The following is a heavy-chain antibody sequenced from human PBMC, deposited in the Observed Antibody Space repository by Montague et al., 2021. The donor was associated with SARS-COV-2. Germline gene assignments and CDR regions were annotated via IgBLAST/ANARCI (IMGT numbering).Heavy chain of an antibody. J-gene: IGHJ4*02. Sequence: SETLSLTCTVSGGSISSYYWSWIRQPPGKGLEWIGYIYYSGSTNYNPSLKSRVTISVDTSKNQFSLKLSSVTAADTAVYYCAGRALGNCSGGSCYSAFDYWGQRTLVTVSS. CDR2: IYYSGST. CDR3: AGRALGNCSGGSCYSAFDY. V-gene: IGHV4-59*08. CDR1: GGSISSYY. D-gene: IGHD2-15*01.